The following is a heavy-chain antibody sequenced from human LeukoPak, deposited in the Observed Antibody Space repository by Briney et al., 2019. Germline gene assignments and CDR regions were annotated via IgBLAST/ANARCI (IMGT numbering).Heavy chain of an antibody. V-gene: IGHV3-23*01. J-gene: IGHJ4*02. Sequence: SGGSLRLSCAASGFTFSSYGMSWVRQAPGKGLEWVSAISGSGGSTYYADSVKGRFTISRDNSKNTLYLQMNSLRAEDTAVYYCARDLIVGTTIRYYFDYWGQGTLVTVSS. CDR1: GFTFSSYG. CDR3: ARDLIVGTTIRYYFDY. CDR2: ISGSGGST. D-gene: IGHD1-26*01.